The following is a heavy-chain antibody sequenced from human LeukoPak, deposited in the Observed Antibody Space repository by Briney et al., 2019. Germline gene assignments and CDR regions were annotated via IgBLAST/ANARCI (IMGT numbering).Heavy chain of an antibody. J-gene: IGHJ6*02. CDR3: ARGRYYGMDV. CDR2: MNPNSGNT. CDR1: GGTFSSYA. V-gene: IGHV1-8*02. Sequence: ASVKVSCKASGGTFSSYAISWVRQAPGQGLEWMGWMNPNSGNTGYAQKFQGRVTMTRNTSISTAYMELSSLRSEDTAVYYRARGRYYGMDVWGQGTTVTVSS.